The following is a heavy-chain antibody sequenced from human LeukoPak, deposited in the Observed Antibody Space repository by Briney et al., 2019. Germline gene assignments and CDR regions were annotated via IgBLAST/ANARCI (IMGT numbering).Heavy chain of an antibody. V-gene: IGHV3-11*01. J-gene: IGHJ4*02. D-gene: IGHD3-10*01. CDR2: ISSSGSTI. CDR3: ARVKPVLLWFGELLN. Sequence: PGGSLRLSCAASGFTFSDYYMSWIRQAPGKGLEWVSYISSSGSTIYYADSVKGRFTISRDNAKNSLYLQMNSLRAEDTAVYYCARVKPVLLWFGELLNWGQGTLVTVSS. CDR1: GFTFSDYY.